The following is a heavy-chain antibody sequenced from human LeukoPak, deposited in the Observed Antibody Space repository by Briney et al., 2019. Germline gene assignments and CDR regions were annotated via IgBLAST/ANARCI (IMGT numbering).Heavy chain of an antibody. Sequence: SQTLSLTCTVSGDSKTRGGYYWSWVRQHPGKGLEWIGFIYHSGTTFYNPSLEGRAAILVDTSQNQFSLKLTSVTAADTAVYYCARAVDYRNYFDYWGQGTLVTVSS. CDR3: ARAVDYRNYFDY. D-gene: IGHD4-11*01. J-gene: IGHJ4*02. CDR1: GDSKTRGGYY. CDR2: IYHSGTT. V-gene: IGHV4-31*03.